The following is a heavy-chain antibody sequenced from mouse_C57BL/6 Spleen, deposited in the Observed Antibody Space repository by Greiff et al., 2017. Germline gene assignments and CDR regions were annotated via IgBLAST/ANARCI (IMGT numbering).Heavy chain of an antibody. CDR2: IYPSDSET. V-gene: IGHV1-61*01. D-gene: IGHD2-13*01. J-gene: IGHJ4*01. CDR3: ARGEYVLMDY. CDR1: GYTFTSYW. Sequence: QVQLQQPGAELVRPGSSVKLSCKASGYTFTSYWMDWVKQRPGQGLEWIGNIYPSDSETHYNQKFKDKATLTVDKSSSTAYMQLSSLTSEDSAVYYCARGEYVLMDYWGQGTSVTVSS.